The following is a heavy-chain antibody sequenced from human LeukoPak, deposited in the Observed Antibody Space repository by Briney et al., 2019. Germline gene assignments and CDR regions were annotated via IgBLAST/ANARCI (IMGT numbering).Heavy chain of an antibody. J-gene: IGHJ5*02. CDR2: IKQDGSEK. V-gene: IGHV3-7*01. CDR1: GFTSTSYW. Sequence: GGSLRLSCAASGFTSTSYWMSWVRQAPGKGLEWVANIKQDGSEKYYVDSVKGRFTISRDNAKNSLYLQMNSLRAEDTAVYYCARAHITYDSSGYYYVDWFDPWGQGTLVIVSS. CDR3: ARAHITYDSSGYYYVDWFDP. D-gene: IGHD3-22*01.